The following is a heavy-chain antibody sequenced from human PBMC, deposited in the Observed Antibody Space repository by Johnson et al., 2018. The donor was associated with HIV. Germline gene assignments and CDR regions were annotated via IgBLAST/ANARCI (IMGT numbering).Heavy chain of an antibody. V-gene: IGHV3-30*04. D-gene: IGHD1-14*01. CDR3: ARDQGELRRTHAFDI. Sequence: QVQLVESGGGVVQPGRSLRLSCAASGFTFSDYAMHWVRQAPGKGLEWVAVISYDGSNKYYADSVKGRFTISRDNSKNTLYLQLNSPRAEDTAVYYCARDQGELRRTHAFDIWGQGTMVTVSS. CDR1: GFTFSDYA. J-gene: IGHJ3*02. CDR2: ISYDGSNK.